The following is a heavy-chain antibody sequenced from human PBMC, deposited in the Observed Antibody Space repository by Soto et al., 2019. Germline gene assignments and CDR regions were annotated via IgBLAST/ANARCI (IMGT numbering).Heavy chain of an antibody. V-gene: IGHV4-39*01. D-gene: IGHD6-19*01. J-gene: IGHJ4*02. Sequence: PSETLSLTCTVSGGSISSSSYYWGWIRQPPGKGLEWIGSIYYSGSTYYNPSLKSRVTISVDTSKNQFSLKLSSVTAADTAVYYCARRYRSGWYGKSAFDYWGQGTLVTVSS. CDR1: GGSISSSSYY. CDR3: ARRYRSGWYGKSAFDY. CDR2: IYYSGST.